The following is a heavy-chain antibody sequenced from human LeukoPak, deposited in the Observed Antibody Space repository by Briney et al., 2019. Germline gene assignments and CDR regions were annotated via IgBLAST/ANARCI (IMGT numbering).Heavy chain of an antibody. D-gene: IGHD3-22*01. V-gene: IGHV4-39*07. J-gene: IGHJ4*02. Sequence: SETLSLTCTVSGGSISSSSYYWGWIRQPPGKGLEWIGSIYYSGSTYYNPSLKSRVTISVDTSKNQFSLKLSSVTAADTAVYYCAMAGYYDSSGYPGFDYWGQGTLVTVSS. CDR2: IYYSGST. CDR1: GGSISSSSYY. CDR3: AMAGYYDSSGYPGFDY.